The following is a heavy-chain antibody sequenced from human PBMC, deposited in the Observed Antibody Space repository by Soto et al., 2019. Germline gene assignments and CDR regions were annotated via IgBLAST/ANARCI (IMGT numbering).Heavy chain of an antibody. CDR1: GGSISSGGYY. J-gene: IGHJ3*02. Sequence: QLQLQESGPGLVKPSQTLSLTCTVSGGSISSGGYYWSWIRQHPGKGLEWIGYIYYSGSTYYNPSLKSRVTISVDTSKNQFSLKLSSVTAADTAVYYCAAKSYYYDSSGYYCCAFDIWGQGTMVTVSS. V-gene: IGHV4-31*03. CDR3: AAKSYYYDSSGYYCCAFDI. CDR2: IYYSGST. D-gene: IGHD3-22*01.